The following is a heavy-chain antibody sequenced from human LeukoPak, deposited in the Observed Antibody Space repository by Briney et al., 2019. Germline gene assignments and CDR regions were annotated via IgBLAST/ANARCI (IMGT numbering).Heavy chain of an antibody. Sequence: GGSLRLSCAASGFTFSSNAIHWVRQAPGKGLEWVAVISYDGSTKYYADSVKGRFTISRDNSKNTLYLQMNSLRAEDTAVYYCAREPGGSYPPRFDYWGQGTLVTVSS. V-gene: IGHV3-30-3*01. CDR1: GFTFSSNA. CDR3: AREPGGSYPPRFDY. J-gene: IGHJ4*02. D-gene: IGHD1-26*01. CDR2: ISYDGSTK.